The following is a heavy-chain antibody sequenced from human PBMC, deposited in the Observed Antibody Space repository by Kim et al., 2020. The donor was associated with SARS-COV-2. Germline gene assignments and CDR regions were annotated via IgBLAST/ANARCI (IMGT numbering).Heavy chain of an antibody. CDR1: GFTFSTYD. V-gene: IGHV3-48*03. D-gene: IGHD3-16*01. Sequence: GGSLRLSCAASGFTFSTYDMNWVRQAPGKGLEWVSYITSGSTTTYYADSVKGRFTVSRDNAKNSLYLQMDSLIAEDTAVYYCARDWALDSWGQGTLVTVS. J-gene: IGHJ4*02. CDR3: ARDWALDS. CDR2: ITSGSTTT.